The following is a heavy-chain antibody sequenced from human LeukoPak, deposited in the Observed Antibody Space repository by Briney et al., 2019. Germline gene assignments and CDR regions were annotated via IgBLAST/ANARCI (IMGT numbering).Heavy chain of an antibody. D-gene: IGHD3-10*01. V-gene: IGHV3-21*01. CDR1: GFTFSSYS. J-gene: IGHJ6*02. Sequence: GGSLRLSCAASGFTFSSYSMNWVRQAPGKGLEWVSSISSSSSYIYYADSVKGRFTISRDNAKNSLYLQMNSLRAEDTAVYYCARDYDRGSGSYYGIGYYYYGMDVWGQGTTVTVSS. CDR3: ARDYDRGSGSYYGIGYYYYGMDV. CDR2: ISSSSSYI.